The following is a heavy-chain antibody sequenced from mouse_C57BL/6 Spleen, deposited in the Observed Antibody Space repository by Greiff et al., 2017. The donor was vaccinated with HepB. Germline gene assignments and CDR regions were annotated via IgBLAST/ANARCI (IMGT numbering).Heavy chain of an antibody. CDR2: ISSGSSTI. Sequence: EVQVVESGGGLVKPGGSLKLSCAASGFTFSDYGMHWVRQAPEKGLEWVAYISSGSSTIYYAATVKGRFTISRDNAKNTLFLQMTSLRSEDAAMYYCTSREYDGTGIAYWGQGTLVNVSA. V-gene: IGHV5-17*01. J-gene: IGHJ3*01. CDR3: TSREYDGTGIAY. D-gene: IGHD2-12*01. CDR1: GFTFSDYG.